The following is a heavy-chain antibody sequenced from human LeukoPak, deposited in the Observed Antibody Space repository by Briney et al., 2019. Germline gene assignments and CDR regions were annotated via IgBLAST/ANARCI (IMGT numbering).Heavy chain of an antibody. J-gene: IGHJ6*02. CDR2: ISACNGNT. D-gene: IGHD6-19*01. Sequence: ASVKVSCKASGYTFTSYGISWVRQAPGQGLEWMGWISACNGNTNYAQKLQGRVTMTTDTSTSTAYMELRSLRSDDTAVYYCARDGAVAGIDYYYGMDVWGQGTTVTVSS. CDR3: ARDGAVAGIDYYYGMDV. V-gene: IGHV1-18*01. CDR1: GYTFTSYG.